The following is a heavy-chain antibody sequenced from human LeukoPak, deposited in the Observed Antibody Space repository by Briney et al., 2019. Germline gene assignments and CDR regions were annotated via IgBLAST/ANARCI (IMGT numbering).Heavy chain of an antibody. CDR3: ARGHIVATTPYFDY. J-gene: IGHJ4*02. V-gene: IGHV4-30-4*01. Sequence: PSETLSLTCTVSGGSISRGDYYWSWIRQPPGKGLGWIGYIYYSGSTDYNPSLKSRVTISVDTSKNQFSLKLSSVTAADTAVYYCARGHIVATTPYFDYWGQGTLVTVSS. D-gene: IGHD5-12*01. CDR2: IYYSGST. CDR1: GGSISRGDYY.